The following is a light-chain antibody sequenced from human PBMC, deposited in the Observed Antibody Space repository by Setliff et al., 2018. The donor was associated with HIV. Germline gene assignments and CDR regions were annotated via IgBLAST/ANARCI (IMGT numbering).Light chain of an antibody. V-gene: IGLV2-23*02. CDR2: EVT. J-gene: IGLJ1*01. CDR3: CSYAGSSTYV. CDR1: STDVGTYSL. Sequence: QSALAQPASVSGSAGQSITISCTGTSTDVGTYSLVSWYQQHPAKAPKLIIYEVTKRPSGVSNRFSGSTSGNTAYLTISGLQAEDEADYYCCSYAGSSTYVFGSGTKGTVL.